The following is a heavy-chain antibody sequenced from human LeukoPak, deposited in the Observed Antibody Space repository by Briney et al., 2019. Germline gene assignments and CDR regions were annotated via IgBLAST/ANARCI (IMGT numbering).Heavy chain of an antibody. CDR1: GFTFSSYS. J-gene: IGHJ1*01. Sequence: PGGSLRLSCAASGFTFSSYSMNWVRQAPGKGLEWVSSISSSSSYIYYADSVKGRFTISRDNAKNSLYLQMNSLRAEDTAVYYCARDDWNDANPVIVQHWGQGTLVTVSS. D-gene: IGHD1-1*01. V-gene: IGHV3-21*01. CDR3: ARDDWNDANPVIVQH. CDR2: ISSSSSYI.